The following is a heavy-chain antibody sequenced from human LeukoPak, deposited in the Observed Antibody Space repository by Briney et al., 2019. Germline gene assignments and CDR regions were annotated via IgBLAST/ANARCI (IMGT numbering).Heavy chain of an antibody. CDR2: INSGSTYT. V-gene: IGHV3-21*01. CDR1: GFTFSSYM. D-gene: IGHD1-1*01. Sequence: GGSLRLSCAASGFTFSSYMMNWVRQAPGEGLEWVSSINSGSTYTYYTESVKGRFTVSRDNAKNSLFLQMNSLRAEDTAIYYCARSLTTLTYEGYWGQGTLVTVSS. CDR3: ARSLTTLTYEGY. J-gene: IGHJ4*02.